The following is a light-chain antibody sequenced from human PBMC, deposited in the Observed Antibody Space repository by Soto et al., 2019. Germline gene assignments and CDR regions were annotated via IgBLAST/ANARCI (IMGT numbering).Light chain of an antibody. CDR1: QGVRSN. J-gene: IGKJ5*01. CDR2: GAS. CDR3: QQCGSSPIT. V-gene: IGKV3-20*01. Sequence: TLSPATRFDSPGGRISLSRRASQGVRSNLAWYHQRPGQAPRLLIYGASSRATGIPDRFSGSGSGTDFTLTISRLEPEDFAVYYCQQCGSSPITFGQGTRLEIK.